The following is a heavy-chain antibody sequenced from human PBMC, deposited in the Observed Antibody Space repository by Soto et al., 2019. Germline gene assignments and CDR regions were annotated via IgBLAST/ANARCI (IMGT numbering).Heavy chain of an antibody. CDR2: IYYSGST. V-gene: IGHV4-59*01. D-gene: IGHD5-12*01. CDR3: ARGGSDIDY. Sequence: SETLSLTCTVSGGSISSYYWSWIRQPPGKGLEWIGYIYYSGSTNYNPSLKSRVTISVDTSKNQFSLKLSSVTAADTAVYYCARGGSDIDYWGQGTLVNVS. CDR1: GGSISSYY. J-gene: IGHJ4*02.